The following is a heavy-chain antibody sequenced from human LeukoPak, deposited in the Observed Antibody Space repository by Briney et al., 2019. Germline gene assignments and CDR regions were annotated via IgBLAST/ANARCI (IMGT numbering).Heavy chain of an antibody. CDR2: IIPIFGTS. Sequence: GASVKVSCKASGGTFSSYAISWVRQAPGQGLEWMGGIIPIFGTSNYAQKFQGRVTITTDESTSTAYMELSSLRSEDTAVYYCAASSGIGFDYWGQGTLVTVSS. CDR3: AASSGIGFDY. CDR1: GGTFSSYA. J-gene: IGHJ4*02. V-gene: IGHV1-69*05. D-gene: IGHD3-10*01.